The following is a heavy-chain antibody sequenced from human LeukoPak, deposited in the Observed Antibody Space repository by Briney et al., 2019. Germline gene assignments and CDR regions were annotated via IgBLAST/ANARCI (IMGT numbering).Heavy chain of an antibody. CDR2: IKQDGSEK. J-gene: IGHJ6*02. V-gene: IGHV3-7*01. Sequence: PGGSLRLSCAASGFTVSSNYMSWVRQAPGKGLEWVANIKQDGSEKYYVDSVKGRFTISRDNAKNSLYLQMNSLRAEDTAVHYCARAPAKYYDILTGYPTTYYGMDVWGQGTTVTVSS. D-gene: IGHD3-9*01. CDR1: GFTVSSNY. CDR3: ARAPAKYYDILTGYPTTYYGMDV.